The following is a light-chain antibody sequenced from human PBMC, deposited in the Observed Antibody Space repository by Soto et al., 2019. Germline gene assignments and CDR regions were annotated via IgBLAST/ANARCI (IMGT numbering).Light chain of an antibody. V-gene: IGLV4-69*01. CDR1: SGHSSYA. CDR2: VKSDGSH. Sequence: QLVLTQSPSASASLGASVKLTCTLSSGHSSYAIAWYQQQPEKGPRFLMKVKSDGSHNTGDGIPDRFSGSSSGAERHLTISSLQSEDEGDYYCQAWGTSAVFGGGTQLTVL. J-gene: IGLJ7*01. CDR3: QAWGTSAV.